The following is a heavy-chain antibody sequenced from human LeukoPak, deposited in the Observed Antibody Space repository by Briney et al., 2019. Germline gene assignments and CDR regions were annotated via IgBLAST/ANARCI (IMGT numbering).Heavy chain of an antibody. Sequence: GGSLRLSCAASGFTFSSYGMHWVRHAPDKGLEWVAVISYDGSNKYYADSVKGRFTISRDNSKNTLYLQMNSLRAEDTAVYYCAKGDPYYGMDVWGKGTTVTVSS. CDR1: GFTFSSYG. V-gene: IGHV3-30*18. CDR2: ISYDGSNK. CDR3: AKGDPYYGMDV. J-gene: IGHJ6*04.